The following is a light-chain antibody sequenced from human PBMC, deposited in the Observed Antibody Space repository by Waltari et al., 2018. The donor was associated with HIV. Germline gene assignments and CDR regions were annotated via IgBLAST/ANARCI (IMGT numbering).Light chain of an antibody. CDR2: VNSDGSH. V-gene: IGLV4-69*01. CDR1: SGHSTYA. J-gene: IGLJ3*02. Sequence: QLVLTQSPSASASLGASVKLTCTLRSGHSTYAIAWPPQQPEKGPRYLMKVNSDGSHSKGDGIPDRFSGSSSGSERYLIISSLQSEDEADYYCQTWGTGIRVFGGGTKLTVL. CDR3: QTWGTGIRV.